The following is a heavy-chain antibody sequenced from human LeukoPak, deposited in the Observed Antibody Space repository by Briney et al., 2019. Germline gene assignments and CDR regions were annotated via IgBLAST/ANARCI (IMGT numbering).Heavy chain of an antibody. CDR3: ARGPPRYTSY. Sequence: SETLSLTCSVSGGSIGDNYWTWIRQPPGKGLEWIGSIDHSGGSYYNPSLKSRVTMSVDTSKNQFSLNLRTMTAADTAVYYCARGPPRYTSYWGQGALVIVSS. CDR1: GGSIGDNY. CDR2: IDHSGGS. V-gene: IGHV4-38-2*02. D-gene: IGHD5-18*01. J-gene: IGHJ4*02.